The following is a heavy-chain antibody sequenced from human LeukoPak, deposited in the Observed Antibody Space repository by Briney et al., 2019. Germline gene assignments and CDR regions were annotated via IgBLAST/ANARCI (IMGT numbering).Heavy chain of an antibody. CDR3: AKLGHSYGYVDAFDI. D-gene: IGHD5-18*01. Sequence: PGGSLRLSCAASGFTVSSNYMSWVRQAPGKGLEWVSVLYSGGSTYYADSVKGRFTISRDNSKNTLYLQMNSLRAEDTAVYYCAKLGHSYGYVDAFDIWGQGTMVTVSS. V-gene: IGHV3-53*05. CDR2: LYSGGST. CDR1: GFTVSSNY. J-gene: IGHJ3*02.